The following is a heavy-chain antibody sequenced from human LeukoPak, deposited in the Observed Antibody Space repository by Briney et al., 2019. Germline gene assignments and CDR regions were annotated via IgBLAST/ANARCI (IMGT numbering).Heavy chain of an antibody. CDR1: GGSISRSSYY. CDR3: ARPTNHYDFWSGYAVYAFDI. D-gene: IGHD3-3*01. V-gene: IGHV4-39*01. J-gene: IGHJ3*02. Sequence: SETLSLTCTVSGGSISRSSYYWGWIRQPPGKGLEWIGSIYYSGSTYYNPSLKSRVTISVDTSKNQFSLKLSSVTAADTAVYYCARPTNHYDFWSGYAVYAFDIWGQGTMVTVSS. CDR2: IYYSGST.